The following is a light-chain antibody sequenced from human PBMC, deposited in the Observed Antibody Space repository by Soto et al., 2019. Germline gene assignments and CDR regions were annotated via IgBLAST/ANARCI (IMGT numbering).Light chain of an antibody. CDR3: QQFISCPLT. V-gene: IGKV3-20*01. Sequence: EVVFTLSPGTLFLYPGERATXSCRASQTVRNNYLAWYQQKPGHAPRLLIYDASIRATGIPDRFSGCGSGTDFTLTISRLEPEDFAVYYCQQFISCPLTFGGGTKVEI. J-gene: IGKJ4*01. CDR1: QTVRNNY. CDR2: DAS.